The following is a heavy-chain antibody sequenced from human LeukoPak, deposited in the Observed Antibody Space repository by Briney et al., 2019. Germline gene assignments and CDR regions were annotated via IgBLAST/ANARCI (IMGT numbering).Heavy chain of an antibody. CDR1: GFTVSSNY. V-gene: IGHV3-53*01. CDR2: IYSGGST. J-gene: IGHJ4*02. Sequence: GGSLRLSCAASGFTVSSNYMSWVRQAPGKGLEWVSLIYSGGSTYYAGSVKGRLTISRDNSKNTLYLQMNSLRAEDTAVYYCAKDGGYCSGGSCMYYFDYWGQGTLVTVSS. D-gene: IGHD2-15*01. CDR3: AKDGGYCSGGSCMYYFDY.